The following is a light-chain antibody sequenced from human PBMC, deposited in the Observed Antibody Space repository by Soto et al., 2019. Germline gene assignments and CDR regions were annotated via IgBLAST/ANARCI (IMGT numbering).Light chain of an antibody. V-gene: IGKV1-39*01. Sequence: DIEMTQSASSLSASVGDRVTFTCRASHNIDNSLNWYVQRPGKAAELLIFAISILESGVPSRFSGDSTVTDYTLTITSLQPEDFANYYCQQTYGSPWTFGRGT. CDR2: AIS. CDR1: HNIDNS. CDR3: QQTYGSPWT. J-gene: IGKJ1*01.